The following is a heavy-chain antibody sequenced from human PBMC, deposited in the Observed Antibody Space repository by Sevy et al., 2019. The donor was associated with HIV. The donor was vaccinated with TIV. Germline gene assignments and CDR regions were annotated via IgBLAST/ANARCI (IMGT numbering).Heavy chain of an antibody. V-gene: IGHV3-20*04. Sequence: GGSLRLSCVASGFTFKDYGMAWVRQGPGKGLEWVSSINWNGGRTGYGDSVKGRCTISRDNAKNSLYLQMNSLRAEDTALYYCVRGRSDASGYYVRGTDYWGQGTLVTVSS. CDR2: INWNGGRT. J-gene: IGHJ4*02. D-gene: IGHD3-22*01. CDR3: VRGRSDASGYYVRGTDY. CDR1: GFTFKDYG.